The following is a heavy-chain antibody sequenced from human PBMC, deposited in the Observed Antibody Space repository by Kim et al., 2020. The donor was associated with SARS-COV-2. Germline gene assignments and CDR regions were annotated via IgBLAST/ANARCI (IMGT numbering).Heavy chain of an antibody. Sequence: GGSLRLSCAASGFTFSSYWMSWVRQAPGKGLEWVANIKQDGSEKYYVDSVKGRFTISRDNAKNSLYLQMNSLRAEDTAVYYCARDDYYDSSEGSGVFDYWGQGTLVTVSS. J-gene: IGHJ4*02. V-gene: IGHV3-7*03. CDR1: GFTFSSYW. CDR2: IKQDGSEK. CDR3: ARDDYYDSSEGSGVFDY. D-gene: IGHD3-22*01.